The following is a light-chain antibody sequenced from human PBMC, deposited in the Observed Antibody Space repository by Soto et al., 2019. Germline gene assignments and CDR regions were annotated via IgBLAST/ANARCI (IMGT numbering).Light chain of an antibody. CDR2: DTF. CDR1: QSISNY. Sequence: EIVLTQSPATLSLSPGESATLSCRASQSISNYLAWYQQKPGQAPRLIIYDTFNRATGIPDRFTGSGSGTDFTLTISRLEPEDFAVYYFQQYVSSPWAFGQGTKVDI. CDR3: QQYVSSPWA. J-gene: IGKJ1*01. V-gene: IGKV3-20*01.